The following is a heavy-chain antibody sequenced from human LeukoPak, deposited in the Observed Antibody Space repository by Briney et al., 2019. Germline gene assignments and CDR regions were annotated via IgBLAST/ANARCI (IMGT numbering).Heavy chain of an antibody. J-gene: IGHJ4*02. CDR1: GFTFSSDA. CDR2: ISCSGGST. D-gene: IGHD4-17*01. Sequence: GRSLRLSCAASGFTFSSDAMSWVRQAPGKGLEWVSAISCSGGSTYYAESVKGRLTISRDNSKNTLYLQMNSLRAEDTAVYYCAKDRTPCGDYEGYWGQGTLVTVSS. CDR3: AKDRTPCGDYEGY. V-gene: IGHV3-23*01.